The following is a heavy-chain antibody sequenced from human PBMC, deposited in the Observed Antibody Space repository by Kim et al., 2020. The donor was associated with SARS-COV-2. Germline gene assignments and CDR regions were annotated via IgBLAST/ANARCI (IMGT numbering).Heavy chain of an antibody. J-gene: IGHJ6*02. Sequence: YADSVKGRFNISRDNSKNTLYLHMNSLRAEDTAVYFCAKFQGYYYYYGMDVWGQGTTVTVSS. V-gene: IGHV3-23*01. CDR3: AKFQGYYYYYGMDV.